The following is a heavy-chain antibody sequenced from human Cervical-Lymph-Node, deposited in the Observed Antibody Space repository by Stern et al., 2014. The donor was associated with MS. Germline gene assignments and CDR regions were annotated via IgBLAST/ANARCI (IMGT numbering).Heavy chain of an antibody. J-gene: IGHJ4*02. Sequence: CTSYWIGWVRQMPGKGLEWMGIIYPGDSYTTYSPSFQGQVTISADKSISTAYLQWSSLKASDTAMYYCARRPYSSSPLRFDYWGQGTLVTVSS. CDR3: ARRPYSSSPLRFDY. CDR1: CTSYW. D-gene: IGHD6-13*01. V-gene: IGHV5-51*01. CDR2: IYPGDSYT.